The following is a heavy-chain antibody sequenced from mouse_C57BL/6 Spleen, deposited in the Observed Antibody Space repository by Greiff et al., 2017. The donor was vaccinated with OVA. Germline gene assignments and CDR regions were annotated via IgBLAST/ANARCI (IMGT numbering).Heavy chain of an antibody. CDR1: GFTFTSYW. CDR2: IDPSDSYT. D-gene: IGHD3-2*02. Sequence: QVQLQQPGAELVKPGASVKLSCKASGFTFTSYWMQWVKQRPGQGLEWIGEIDPSDSYTNYNPKFKGQATLTVDTSSSTAYMQHSSLTSESSAVYYCARRGSSGPAWFAYWGQGTLVTVSA. J-gene: IGHJ3*01. V-gene: IGHV1-50*01. CDR3: ARRGSSGPAWFAY.